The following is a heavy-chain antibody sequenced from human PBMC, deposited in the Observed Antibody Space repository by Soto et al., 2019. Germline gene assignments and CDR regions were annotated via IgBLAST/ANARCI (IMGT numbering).Heavy chain of an antibody. D-gene: IGHD1-1*01. Sequence: QVQLQQWGAGLLKPSATLSLTCAVYGGFVSSGSYYWSWIRQPPGKGLEWIGEMSHSGGTHFNPSLKSRVTISVDTSKNQFSLNIYSVTAAETALYYCARVERGTVTTVVDAFDIWVPGTMVTVYS. CDR1: GGFVSSGSYY. CDR2: MSHSGGT. CDR3: ARVERGTVTTVVDAFDI. J-gene: IGHJ3*02. V-gene: IGHV4-34*01.